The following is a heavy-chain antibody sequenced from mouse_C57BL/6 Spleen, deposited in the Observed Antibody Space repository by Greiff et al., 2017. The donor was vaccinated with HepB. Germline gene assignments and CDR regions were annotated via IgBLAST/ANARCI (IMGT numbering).Heavy chain of an antibody. V-gene: IGHV1-75*01. D-gene: IGHD1-1*01. CDR3: AKPIYYGSREFAY. J-gene: IGHJ3*01. Sequence: VKLQQSGPELVKPGASVKISCKASGYTFTDYYINWVKQRPGQGLEWIGWIFPGSGSTYYNEKFKGKATLTVDKSSSTAYMLLSSLTSEDSAVYFCAKPIYYGSREFAYWGQGTLVTVSA. CDR1: GYTFTDYY. CDR2: IFPGSGST.